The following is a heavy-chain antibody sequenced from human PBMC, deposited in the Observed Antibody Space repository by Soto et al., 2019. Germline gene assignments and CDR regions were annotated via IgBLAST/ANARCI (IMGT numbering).Heavy chain of an antibody. J-gene: IGHJ4*02. Sequence: QVQLVQSGAEVKKPGSSVKVSCKASGGSFSSDAFSWVRQAPGQGLEWMGEIIPSLGTTTYALNFRDRLTITADTSTTTVSVELSSLRSEDAAMYYCAREIVTETTLGYFDCWGQGTLVTVSS. CDR1: GGSFSSDA. CDR3: AREIVTETTLGYFDC. D-gene: IGHD3-16*01. CDR2: IIPSLGTT. V-gene: IGHV1-69*06.